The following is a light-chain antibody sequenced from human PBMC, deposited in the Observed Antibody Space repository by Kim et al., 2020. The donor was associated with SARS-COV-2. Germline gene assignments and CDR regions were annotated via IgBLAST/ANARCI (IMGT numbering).Light chain of an antibody. V-gene: IGLV1-51*01. Sequence: PVLTQPPSLSAPPGQNVTISCSGSTSNIGYNYVSWYQHLPGAAPTLLIYDNDKRPSGIPDRFSGSKSDTSATLAISGLQTGDEATYYCETWDTGLNEVVFGGGTQLTVL. CDR1: TSNIGYNY. J-gene: IGLJ2*01. CDR2: DND. CDR3: ETWDTGLNEVV.